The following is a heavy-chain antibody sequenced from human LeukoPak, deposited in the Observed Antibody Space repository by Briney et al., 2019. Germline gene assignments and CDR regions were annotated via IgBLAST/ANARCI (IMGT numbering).Heavy chain of an antibody. J-gene: IGHJ5*02. CDR2: ISYDGSNK. D-gene: IGHD2-15*01. Sequence: GGSLRLSCAASGFTFSSYGMHWVRQAPGKGLEWVAVISYDGSNKYYADSVKGRFTISRDNSKNTLYLQMNSLIPEDTAVYYCAKDKENSLSWFDPWGQGTLVTVSS. CDR1: GFTFSSYG. V-gene: IGHV3-30*18. CDR3: AKDKENSLSWFDP.